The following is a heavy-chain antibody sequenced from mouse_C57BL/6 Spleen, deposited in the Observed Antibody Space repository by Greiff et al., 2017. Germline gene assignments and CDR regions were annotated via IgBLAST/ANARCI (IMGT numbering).Heavy chain of an antibody. CDR2: ISYDGSN. V-gene: IGHV3-6*01. D-gene: IGHD4-1*01. Sequence: EVKLEESGPGLVKPSQSLSLTCSVTGYSITSGYYWNWIRQFPGNKLEWMGYISYDGSNNYNPSLKNRISITRDTSKNQFFLKLNSVTTEDTATYYCARNWDDFYYWGQGTTLTVSS. CDR1: GYSITSGYY. CDR3: ARNWDDFYY. J-gene: IGHJ2*01.